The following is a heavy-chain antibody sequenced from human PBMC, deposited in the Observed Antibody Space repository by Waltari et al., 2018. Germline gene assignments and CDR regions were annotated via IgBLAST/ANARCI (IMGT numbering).Heavy chain of an antibody. CDR1: GGSFSGYY. D-gene: IGHD2-15*01. J-gene: IGHJ6*03. CDR2: INHSGST. Sequence: QVQLQQWGAGLLTPSETLSLTCAVSGGSFSGYYWSWLRQPPGKGLEWIGEINHSGSTNYNPSLKSRVTISVDTSKNQFSLKLSSVTAADTAVYYCARRRQFFCSGGSCYHNFHYYYYYMDVWGKGTTVTVSS. V-gene: IGHV4-34*01. CDR3: ARRRQFFCSGGSCYHNFHYYYYYMDV.